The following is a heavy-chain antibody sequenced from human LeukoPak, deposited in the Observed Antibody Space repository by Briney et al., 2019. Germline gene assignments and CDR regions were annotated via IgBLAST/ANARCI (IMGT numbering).Heavy chain of an antibody. CDR3: ARAPCNAYMDV. CDR2: IFTSGST. CDR1: GGSISSYY. Sequence: SETLSLTCTVSGGSISSYYWTWIRQPAGKGLEWIGRIFTSGSTNYNPSLKSRVTMSVDTSKGQFSLKLSSVTAADTAVYFCARAPCNAYMDVWGKGTTVTVSS. J-gene: IGHJ6*03. V-gene: IGHV4-4*07.